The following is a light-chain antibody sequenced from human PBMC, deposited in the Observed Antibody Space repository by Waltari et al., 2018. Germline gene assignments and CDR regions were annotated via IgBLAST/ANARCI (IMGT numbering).Light chain of an antibody. CDR2: RKI. Sequence: QSVLTQPPSASGVPGQRVTISCSGSFSHIGIYTATWYQPHPGKAPKLLIYRKIRRPSGVPDRFSGSESGASASLAISALQSEDEAVYYCSAWDDSLNAWVFGGGTKLTVL. CDR1: FSHIGIYT. V-gene: IGLV1-44*01. J-gene: IGLJ3*02. CDR3: SAWDDSLNAWV.